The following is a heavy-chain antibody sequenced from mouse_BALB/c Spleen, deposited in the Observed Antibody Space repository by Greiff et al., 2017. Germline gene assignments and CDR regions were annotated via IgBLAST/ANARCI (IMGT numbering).Heavy chain of an antibody. CDR2: ISTYYGNT. J-gene: IGHJ2*01. CDR3: TRDVFDY. V-gene: IGHV1S137*01. CDR1: GYTFTDYA. Sequence: VQLQQSGPELVRPGVSVKISCKASGYTFTDYAMHWVKQSHAKSLEWIGVISTYYGNTNYNQKFKGKATMTVDKSSSTAYMELARLASEDSAIYSCTRDVFDYWGQGTAVTVSS.